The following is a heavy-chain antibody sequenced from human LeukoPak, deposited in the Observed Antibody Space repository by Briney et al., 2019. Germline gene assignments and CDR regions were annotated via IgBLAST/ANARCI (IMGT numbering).Heavy chain of an antibody. V-gene: IGHV3-9*01. CDR1: GFTFSSYA. CDR2: ISWNSGSI. D-gene: IGHD3-10*01. CDR3: AKEGSGRTFNFDY. Sequence: GGSLRLSCAASGFTFSSYAMSWVRQAPGKGLEWVSGISWNSGSIGYADSVKGRFTISRDNAKNSLYLQMNSLRAEDTALYYCAKEGSGRTFNFDYWGQGTLVTVSS. J-gene: IGHJ4*02.